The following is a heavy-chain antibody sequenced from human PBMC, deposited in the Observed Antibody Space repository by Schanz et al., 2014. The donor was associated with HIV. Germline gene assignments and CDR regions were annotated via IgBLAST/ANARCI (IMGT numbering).Heavy chain of an antibody. CDR1: GFTFRHAW. Sequence: EVQLVQSGGGLVKPGGSLRISCAASGFTFRHAWMSWVRQAPGKGLEWVANIKQDGSEKYYADSVKGRFTISRDNSKNTLFLQMNSLRGEDTAVYYCARVANWDYYGMDVWGRGTTVTVSS. V-gene: IGHV3-7*01. D-gene: IGHD3-16*01. J-gene: IGHJ6*02. CDR3: ARVANWDYYGMDV. CDR2: IKQDGSEK.